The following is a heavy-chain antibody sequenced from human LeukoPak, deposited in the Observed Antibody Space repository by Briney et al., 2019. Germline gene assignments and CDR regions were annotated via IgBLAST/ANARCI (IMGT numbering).Heavy chain of an antibody. D-gene: IGHD3-16*01. CDR1: GFTFSSYS. J-gene: IGHJ4*02. V-gene: IGHV3-48*01. CDR2: ISSSSSTI. Sequence: GGSLRLSCAASGFTFSSYSMNWVRQAPGKGLEWVSYISSSSSTIYYADSVKGRFTISRDNAKNSLYLQMNSLRAEDTAVYYCARGGGSLDYWGQGTLVTVSS. CDR3: ARGGGSLDY.